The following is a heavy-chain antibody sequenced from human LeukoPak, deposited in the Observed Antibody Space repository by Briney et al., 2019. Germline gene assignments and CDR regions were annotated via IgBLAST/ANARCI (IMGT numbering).Heavy chain of an antibody. CDR2: ISSSSSYI. D-gene: IGHD2-2*01. J-gene: IGHJ3*02. V-gene: IGHV3-21*01. CDR3: ARDRSNSIGYCSSTSCPSAFDI. Sequence: PGGSLRLSCAVSGFTFSNYWMSWVRQAPGKGLEWVSSISSSSSYIYYADSVKGRFTISRDNAKNSLYLQMNSLRAADTAVCYCARDRSNSIGYCSSTSCPSAFDIWGQGTMVTVSS. CDR1: GFTFSNYW.